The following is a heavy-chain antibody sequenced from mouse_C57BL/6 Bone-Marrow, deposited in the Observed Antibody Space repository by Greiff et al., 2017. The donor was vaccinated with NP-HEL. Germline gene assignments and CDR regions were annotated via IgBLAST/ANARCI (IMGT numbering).Heavy chain of an antibody. D-gene: IGHD2-3*01. Sequence: VQLKESGPELVKPGASVKISCKASGYTFTDYYMNWVKQSHGKSLEWIGDINPNNGGTSYNQKFKGKATLTVDKSSSTAYMELRSLTSEDSAVYYCANYDGYYVNWYFDVWGTGTTVTVSS. CDR2: INPNNGGT. V-gene: IGHV1-26*01. J-gene: IGHJ1*03. CDR3: ANYDGYYVNWYFDV. CDR1: GYTFTDYY.